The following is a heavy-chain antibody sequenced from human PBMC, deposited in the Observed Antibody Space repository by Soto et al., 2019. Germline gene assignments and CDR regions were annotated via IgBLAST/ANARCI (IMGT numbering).Heavy chain of an antibody. D-gene: IGHD1-26*01. CDR2: VFYTGNT. CDR1: GGSVSSFH. CDR3: ARSYSGTFYGYDI. V-gene: IGHV4-59*02. Sequence: ETLSLTCTVSGGSVSSFHWSWIRQSPGKGLEWIGYVFYTGNTKYNPALKRRVTISVDTSKKQFSLKLSSVSAADTGLYYCARSYSGTFYGYDIWGQGILVTVSS. J-gene: IGHJ4*02.